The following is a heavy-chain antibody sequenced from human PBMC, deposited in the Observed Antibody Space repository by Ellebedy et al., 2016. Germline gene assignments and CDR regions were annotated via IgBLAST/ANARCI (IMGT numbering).Heavy chain of an antibody. Sequence: GGSLRLSCVGSGFTFNSFSMNWVRQAPGKGLEWVSYISYTSNTISYADSVKGRFTISRDYARNSLYLQMNSLRVDDTAVYYCGAGGGWLSDYWGRGTLVTVSS. CDR1: GFTFNSFS. CDR2: ISYTSNTI. CDR3: GAGGGWLSDY. V-gene: IGHV3-48*01. D-gene: IGHD6-19*01. J-gene: IGHJ4*02.